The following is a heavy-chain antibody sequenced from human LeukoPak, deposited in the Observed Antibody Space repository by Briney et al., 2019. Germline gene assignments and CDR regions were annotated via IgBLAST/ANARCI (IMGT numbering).Heavy chain of an antibody. CDR3: ARSSGYYSSLFYMHV. CDR2: ISSSSSYI. V-gene: IGHV3-21*04. D-gene: IGHD3-22*01. Sequence: GGSLRLSCAASGFTFSSYGMSWVRQAPGKGLEWVSSISSSSSYIYYADSVKGRFTISRDNAKNSLYLQMNSLRAEDTAVYYCARSSGYYSSLFYMHVWGKGTTVTVSS. J-gene: IGHJ6*03. CDR1: GFTFSSYG.